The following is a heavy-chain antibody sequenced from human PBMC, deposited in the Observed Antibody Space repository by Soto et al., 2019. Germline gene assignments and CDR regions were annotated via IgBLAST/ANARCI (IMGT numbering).Heavy chain of an antibody. CDR3: ARAVTHYYYGMDV. V-gene: IGHV1-2*04. CDR1: GYTFTGYY. CDR2: INPNSGGT. Sequence: ASVKVSCKASGYTFTGYYMHWVRQAPGQGLEWMGWINPNSGGTNYAQKFQGWVTMTRDTSISTAYMELSRLRSDGTAVYYCARAVTHYYYGMDVWGQGTTVTVSS. J-gene: IGHJ6*02. D-gene: IGHD4-4*01.